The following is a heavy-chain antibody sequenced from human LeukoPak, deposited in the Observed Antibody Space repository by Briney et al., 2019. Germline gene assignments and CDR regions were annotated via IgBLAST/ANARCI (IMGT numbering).Heavy chain of an antibody. D-gene: IGHD6-13*01. V-gene: IGHV3-23*01. Sequence: PGGSLRLSCAASGFTFRNYAMSWVRQAPGKGLEWVSVISGRGDSTHYADSVKGRFTISRDNSKNTLYMQMNSLRAEDTAVYYCAKAHSSSWYYFGGWGQGARVTVSS. CDR2: ISGRGDST. CDR1: GFTFRNYA. CDR3: AKAHSSSWYYFGG. J-gene: IGHJ4*02.